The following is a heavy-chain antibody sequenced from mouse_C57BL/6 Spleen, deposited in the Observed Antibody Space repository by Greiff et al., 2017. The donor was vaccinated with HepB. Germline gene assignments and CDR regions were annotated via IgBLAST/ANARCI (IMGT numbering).Heavy chain of an antibody. CDR3: AREERGNYVDWYFDV. Sequence: VQLQQSGAELVRPGTSVKMSCKASGYTFTNYWIGWAKQRPGHGLEWIGDIYPGGGYTNYNEKFKGKATLTADKSSSTAYMQFSSLTSEDSAIYYCAREERGNYVDWYFDVWGTGTTVTVSS. D-gene: IGHD2-1*01. CDR2: IYPGGGYT. CDR1: GYTFTNYW. V-gene: IGHV1-63*01. J-gene: IGHJ1*03.